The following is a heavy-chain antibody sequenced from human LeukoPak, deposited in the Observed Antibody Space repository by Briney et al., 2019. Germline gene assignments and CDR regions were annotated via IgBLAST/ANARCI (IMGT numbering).Heavy chain of an antibody. CDR1: GGSISSYY. CDR2: IHYSGST. D-gene: IGHD6-13*01. CDR3: ARDAPSSSHFDY. Sequence: SETLSLTCTVSGGSISSYYWSWIRQPPGKGLEWIGYIHYSGSTNHNPSLKSRVTISVGTSKNQFSLKLSSMTAADTAVYYCARDAPSSSHFDYWGQGTLVTVSS. J-gene: IGHJ4*02. V-gene: IGHV4-59*01.